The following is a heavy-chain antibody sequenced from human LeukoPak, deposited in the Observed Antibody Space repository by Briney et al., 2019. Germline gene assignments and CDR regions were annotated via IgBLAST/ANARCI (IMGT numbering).Heavy chain of an antibody. CDR2: INPNSGGT. V-gene: IGHV1-2*02. D-gene: IGHD6-19*01. Sequence: GASVKVSCKASGYTFTGYYMHWVRQAPGQGLEWMGWINPNSGGTNYAQKFQGRVTTTRDTSISTAYMELSRLRSDDTAVYYCASGYSSGWYEGFDPWGQGTLVTVSS. J-gene: IGHJ5*02. CDR3: ASGYSSGWYEGFDP. CDR1: GYTFTGYY.